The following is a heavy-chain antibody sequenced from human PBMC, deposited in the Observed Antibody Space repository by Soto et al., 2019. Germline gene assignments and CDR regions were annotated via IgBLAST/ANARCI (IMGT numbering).Heavy chain of an antibody. CDR1: GFTFSSYA. V-gene: IGHV3-64D*06. J-gene: IGHJ4*02. CDR3: VKARVFELLYFDY. CDR2: ISSNGGST. D-gene: IGHD2-15*01. Sequence: RLSCSASGFTFSSYAMHWVRQAPGKGLEYVSAISSNGGSTYYADSVKGRFTISRDNSKNTLYLQMSSLRAEDTAVYYCVKARVFELLYFDYWGQGTLVTVSS.